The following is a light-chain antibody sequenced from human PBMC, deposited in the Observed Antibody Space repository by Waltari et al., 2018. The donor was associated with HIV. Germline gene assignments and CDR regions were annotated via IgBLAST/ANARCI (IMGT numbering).Light chain of an antibody. V-gene: IGKV1D-12*01. CDR1: QAVSTW. Sequence: DIQMTQSPSSVSASVGDRVTITCRASQAVSTWLAWYQQKPGKAPNLLIYAASSLQSGVSSRFSGSGTGTDFTLTINSLQPEDLATYYCQQANSFPLTFGGGTRVDIK. J-gene: IGKJ4*01. CDR3: QQANSFPLT. CDR2: AAS.